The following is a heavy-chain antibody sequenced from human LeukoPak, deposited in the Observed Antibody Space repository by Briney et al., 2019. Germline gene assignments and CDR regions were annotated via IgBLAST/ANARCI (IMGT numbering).Heavy chain of an antibody. CDR3: ARVPYGSGSYSTLDY. CDR1: GFTFSSYW. CDR2: ISGGGDT. D-gene: IGHD3-10*01. J-gene: IGHJ4*02. Sequence: AGGSLRLSCAASGFTFSSYWMSWVRQAPGKGLEWVSAISGGGDTYYADSVKGRFTISRDNSRNTLYLQMFSLTAEDTAVYYCARVPYGSGSYSTLDYWGQGTLVTVSS. V-gene: IGHV3-23*01.